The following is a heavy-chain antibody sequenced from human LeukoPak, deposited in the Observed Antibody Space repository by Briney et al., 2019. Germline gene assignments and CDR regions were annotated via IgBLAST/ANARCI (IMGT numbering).Heavy chain of an antibody. CDR3: ARAFGIVVVPAATDY. CDR1: GFTFSSYG. V-gene: IGHV3-21*01. D-gene: IGHD2-2*01. Sequence: GGSLRLSCAASGFTFSSYGMNWVRQAPGKGLEWVSSISSSSSYIYYADSVKGRFTISRDNAKNSLYLQMNSLRAEDTAVYYCARAFGIVVVPAATDYWGQGTLVTVSS. J-gene: IGHJ4*02. CDR2: ISSSSSYI.